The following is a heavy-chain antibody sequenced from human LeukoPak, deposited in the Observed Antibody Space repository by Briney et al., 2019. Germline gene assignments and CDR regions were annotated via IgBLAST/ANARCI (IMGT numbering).Heavy chain of an antibody. Sequence: GGSLRLSCAASGFTFSNAWMSWVRQAPGKGLEWVGRIKSKTDGGTIDYAAPVKGRFTISRDDSKNTLYLQMNSLKTEDTAVYYCTTDQTTVTSYLIYYYYYYYYMDVWGKGTTVTVSS. V-gene: IGHV3-15*01. D-gene: IGHD4-11*01. CDR2: IKSKTDGGTI. CDR1: GFTFSNAW. CDR3: TTDQTTVTSYLIYYYYYYYYMDV. J-gene: IGHJ6*03.